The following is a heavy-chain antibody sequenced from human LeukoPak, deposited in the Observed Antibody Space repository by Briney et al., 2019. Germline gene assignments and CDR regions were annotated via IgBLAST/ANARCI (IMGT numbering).Heavy chain of an antibody. J-gene: IGHJ4*02. Sequence: GGSLRLSCAASGFTFSSYWMSWVRKAPGKGLEWVANIKQDGSEKYYVDSVKGRFTISRDNAKNSLYLQMNSLRAEDTAVYYCAREFIYYYGNYFDYWGQGTLVTVSS. D-gene: IGHD3-10*01. CDR2: IKQDGSEK. CDR3: AREFIYYYGNYFDY. V-gene: IGHV3-7*01. CDR1: GFTFSSYW.